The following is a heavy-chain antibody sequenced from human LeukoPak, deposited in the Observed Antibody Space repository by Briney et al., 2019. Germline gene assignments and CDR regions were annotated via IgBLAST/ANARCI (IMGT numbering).Heavy chain of an antibody. CDR3: ARDTAIYRASDV. D-gene: IGHD3-16*02. J-gene: IGHJ3*01. V-gene: IGHV4-39*07. CDR2: IYHSGST. Sequence: SETLSLTCTVSGGSISSSSYYWGWIRQPPGKGLEWIGSIYHSGSTYYNPSLKSRVTISLDTSKNQFSLRVNSVTAVDTALYYCARDTAIYRASDVWGQGTMVTVSS. CDR1: GGSISSSSYY.